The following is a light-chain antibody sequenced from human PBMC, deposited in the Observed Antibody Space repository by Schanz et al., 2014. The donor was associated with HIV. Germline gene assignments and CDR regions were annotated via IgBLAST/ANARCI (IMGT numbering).Light chain of an antibody. V-gene: IGKV1-39*01. J-gene: IGKJ2*01. CDR2: GAS. Sequence: DIQMTQSPSSLSASVGDRVTITCRASQRIDKNLNWYQQKPGKAPKLLIYGASSLQSGVPSRFSGSGSGTDFTLTINGLQPEDFATYYCQQGDTFPTFGQGTKLEI. CDR3: QQGDTFPT. CDR1: QRIDKN.